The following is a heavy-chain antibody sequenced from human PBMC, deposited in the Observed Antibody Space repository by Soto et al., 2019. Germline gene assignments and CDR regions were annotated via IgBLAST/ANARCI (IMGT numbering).Heavy chain of an antibody. D-gene: IGHD3-22*01. J-gene: IGHJ3*02. CDR2: ISWNSGSI. Sequence: PGGSLRLSCAASGLTFDDYAMHWVRQAPGKGLEWVSGISWNSGSIGYADSVKGRFTISRDNAKNSLYLQMNSLRAEDTALYYCAKGTNYDSSGYWCYGSAFDIWGQGTMVTVSS. V-gene: IGHV3-9*01. CDR1: GLTFDDYA. CDR3: AKGTNYDSSGYWCYGSAFDI.